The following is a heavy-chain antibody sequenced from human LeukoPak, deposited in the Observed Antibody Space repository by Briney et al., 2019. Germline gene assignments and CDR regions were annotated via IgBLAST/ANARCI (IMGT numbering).Heavy chain of an antibody. CDR2: IYYSGST. V-gene: IGHV4-59*01. J-gene: IGHJ4*02. D-gene: IGHD6-13*01. CDR1: GGSISSYY. CDR3: AMGYSSSWGYYFDY. Sequence: SETLSLTCTVSGGSISSYYWSWIRQPPGKGLGWIGYIYYSGSTNYDPSLKGRVTISVDTSKNQFSLKLSSVTAADTAVYYCAMGYSSSWGYYFDYWGQGTLVTVSS.